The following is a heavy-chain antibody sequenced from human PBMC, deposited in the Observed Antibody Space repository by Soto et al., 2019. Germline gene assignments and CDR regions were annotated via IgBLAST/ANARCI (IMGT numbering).Heavy chain of an antibody. CDR1: GFSFNTCA. J-gene: IGHJ6*02. CDR2: ISYDASHT. D-gene: IGHD1-26*01. CDR3: AKSSGKYYPESRVMHV. Sequence: QVQVVESGGGVVQPGRSLRLSCAASGFSFNTCAMHWVRQAPGKGLEWVALISYDASHTDYADSVKGRFTISRDSSDNTLSLIMNSLRPEDTAVYYCAKSSGKYYPESRVMHVWGQGITVTGSS. V-gene: IGHV3-30*18.